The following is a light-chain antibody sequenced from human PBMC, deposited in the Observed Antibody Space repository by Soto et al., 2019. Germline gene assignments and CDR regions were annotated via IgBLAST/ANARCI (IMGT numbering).Light chain of an antibody. Sequence: DIQMTQSPSSLSASVGDRVTITCRASQSISTYLNWYHQKPGKAPDLLIYAASSLKSGVPSRFSGSGSGTHFTLTITGLQPADFATYYCQQNFSIPITFGQGTDWRL. CDR1: QSISTY. J-gene: IGKJ5*01. V-gene: IGKV1-39*01. CDR3: QQNFSIPIT. CDR2: AAS.